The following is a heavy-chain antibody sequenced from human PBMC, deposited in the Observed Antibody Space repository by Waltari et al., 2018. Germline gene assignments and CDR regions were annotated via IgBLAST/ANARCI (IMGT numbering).Heavy chain of an antibody. Sequence: QVQLQQWGAGLLKPSETLSLTCAVYGGSFSAYYWTWIRQPPGKGLEWIGEISHSGGTNYNPSFTSRVTISVDTSKNQFSLRLTSVTAADTAVYYCARRADGDWYFDLWGRGTPVTVSS. J-gene: IGHJ2*01. CDR2: ISHSGGT. V-gene: IGHV4-34*01. D-gene: IGHD3-16*01. CDR1: GGSFSAYY. CDR3: ARRADGDWYFDL.